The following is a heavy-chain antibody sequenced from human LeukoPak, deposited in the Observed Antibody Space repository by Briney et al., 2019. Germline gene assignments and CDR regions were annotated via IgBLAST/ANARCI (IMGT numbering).Heavy chain of an antibody. CDR1: GGSISSYY. CDR3: ARQGLQVPAAPQDYYYYYMDV. D-gene: IGHD2-2*01. Sequence: SEILSLTCTVSGGSISSYYWSWIRQPPGKGLEWTGYIYTSGSTNYNPSLKSRVTISVDTSKNQFSLKLSSVTAADTAVYYCARQGLQVPAAPQDYYYYYMDVWGKGTTVTVSS. V-gene: IGHV4-4*09. CDR2: IYTSGST. J-gene: IGHJ6*03.